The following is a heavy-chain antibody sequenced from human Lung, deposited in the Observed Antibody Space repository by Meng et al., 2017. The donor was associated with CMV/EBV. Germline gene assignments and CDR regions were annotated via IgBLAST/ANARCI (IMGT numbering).Heavy chain of an antibody. CDR2: ISSSSSYI. CDR1: GFTFSSYS. D-gene: IGHD2-8*02. J-gene: IGHJ2*01. CDR3: ARVMYTGGNPYWYFDL. V-gene: IGHV3-21*01. Sequence: GGSLRLXCEVSGFTFSSYSMNWVRQAPGKGLEWVSSISSSSSYIYYADSVKGRFTISRDNAKNSLYLQMNSLRAEDTDIYYCARVMYTGGNPYWYFDLWGRGTLVTVSS.